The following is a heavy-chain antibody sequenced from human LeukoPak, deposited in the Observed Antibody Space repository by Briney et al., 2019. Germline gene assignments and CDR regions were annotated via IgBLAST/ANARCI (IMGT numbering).Heavy chain of an antibody. J-gene: IGHJ4*01. Sequence: GGSLRLSCGASGFTFSTSWMGWVRQTPGKGLEWVANIKQDGSGETYVDSVKGRFTISRDNAKNSLYLQMNSLRAEDTSVYYCTRGGGDCWGQGTLVTVSS. CDR2: IKQDGSGE. CDR3: TRGGGDC. D-gene: IGHD3-16*01. V-gene: IGHV3-7*01. CDR1: GFTFSTSW.